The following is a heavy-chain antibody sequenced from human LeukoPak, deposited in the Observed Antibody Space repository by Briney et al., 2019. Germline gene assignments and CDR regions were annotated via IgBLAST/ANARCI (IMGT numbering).Heavy chain of an antibody. Sequence: GGSLRLSCAASGFTFTSYAMNWVRQAPGKGLEWGSGISGSVGSTYYAESVKGRLIISRDNSKDTLYLQMSSLRAEDTAVYYCAKSFCSSTSCYWITMSFDYWGQGTLVTVSS. D-gene: IGHD2-2*01. J-gene: IGHJ4*02. CDR2: ISGSVGST. V-gene: IGHV3-23*01. CDR1: GFTFTSYA. CDR3: AKSFCSSTSCYWITMSFDY.